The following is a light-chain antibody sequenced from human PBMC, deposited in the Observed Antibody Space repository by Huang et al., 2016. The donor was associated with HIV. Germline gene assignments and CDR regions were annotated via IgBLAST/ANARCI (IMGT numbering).Light chain of an antibody. V-gene: IGKV3-20*01. CDR2: GAS. J-gene: IGKJ4*01. CDR1: QSVSSSY. CDR3: QQYGGSPPKLT. Sequence: IVLTQSPGTLSLSPGERATLSCRASQSVSSSYLASYQQKPGQAPMLLIYGASIRATGSPDRFSGSGSGTDFTLTISRLEPEDFAVYYCQQYGGSPPKLTFGGGTKVEIK.